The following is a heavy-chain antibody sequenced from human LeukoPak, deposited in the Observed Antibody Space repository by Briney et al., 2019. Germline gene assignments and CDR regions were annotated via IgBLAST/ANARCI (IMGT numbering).Heavy chain of an antibody. CDR3: ARDIAGATKGGWFDT. D-gene: IGHD1-26*01. Sequence: ASVKVSFKASVYTFTNYDINWVRQATGQGLEWMGWMNPNSGNTGYAQKFQGRVTMTRNTSISTAYMELSSLISEDTALYYCARDIAGATKGGWFDTWGQGTPVTVSS. CDR1: VYTFTNYD. J-gene: IGHJ5*02. CDR2: MNPNSGNT. V-gene: IGHV1-8*01.